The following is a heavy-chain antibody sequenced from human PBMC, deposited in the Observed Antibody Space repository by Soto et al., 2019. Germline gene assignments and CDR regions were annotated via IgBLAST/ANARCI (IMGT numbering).Heavy chain of an antibody. CDR3: ARVHSSGHGVDY. Sequence: SLTCAVSSYSIRSGDYWAWIRQSPGKGLEWFGSISHSGDTFYNPSLRSRVILSIDASKNQFSLELTSVTAADTALNYCARVHSSGHGVDYWGQGTLVTVSS. CDR1: SYSIRSGDY. D-gene: IGHD6-19*01. V-gene: IGHV4-38-2*01. CDR2: ISHSGDT. J-gene: IGHJ4*02.